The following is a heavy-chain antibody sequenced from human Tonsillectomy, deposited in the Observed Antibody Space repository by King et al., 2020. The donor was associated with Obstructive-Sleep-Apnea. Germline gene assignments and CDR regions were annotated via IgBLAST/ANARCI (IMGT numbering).Heavy chain of an antibody. CDR3: ARGEPGIAAAGSNFDY. J-gene: IGHJ4*02. CDR1: GYTFTSYG. D-gene: IGHD6-13*01. V-gene: IGHV1-18*04. CDR2: ISAYNGNP. Sequence: QLVQSGAEVKKPGASVKVFCKASGYTFTSYGISWVRQAPGQGLEWLGWISAYNGNPNYVHKRQGRVTMTTDTSTSTAYMELRSLRSDDTAVYYCARGEPGIAAAGSNFDYWGQGTLVTVSS.